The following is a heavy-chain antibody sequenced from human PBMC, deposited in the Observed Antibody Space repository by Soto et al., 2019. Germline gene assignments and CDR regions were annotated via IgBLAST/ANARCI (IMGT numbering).Heavy chain of an antibody. V-gene: IGHV4-39*02. Sequence: SETLSLTCSVSGASIDDRGHHWSWLRRSPGRGLEWLGSVYHDGTNYYNPSLKTRVSVSVDTAKNQFSLKLASVTAADTAVYFCARDKGISVVGFFRKDSYFGLDVWRPGNTVTVSS. CDR3: ARDKGISVVGFFRKDSYFGLDV. CDR1: GASIDDRGHH. D-gene: IGHD6-19*01. J-gene: IGHJ6*02. CDR2: VYHDGTN.